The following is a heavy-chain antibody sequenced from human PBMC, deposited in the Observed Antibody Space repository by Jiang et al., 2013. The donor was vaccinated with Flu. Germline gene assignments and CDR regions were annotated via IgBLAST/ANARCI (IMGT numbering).Heavy chain of an antibody. CDR3: ARDRPINRGPKRGGPKSAFDI. V-gene: IGHV1-69*04. D-gene: IGHD1-14*01. CDR2: IIPILGIA. CDR1: GGTFSSYT. J-gene: IGHJ3*02. Sequence: SGAEVKKPGSSVKVSCKASGGTFSSYTISWVRQAPGQGLEWMGRIIPILGIANYAQKFQGRVTITADKSTSTAYMELSSLRSEDTAVYYCARDRPINRGPKRGGPKSAFDIWGQGTMVTVSS.